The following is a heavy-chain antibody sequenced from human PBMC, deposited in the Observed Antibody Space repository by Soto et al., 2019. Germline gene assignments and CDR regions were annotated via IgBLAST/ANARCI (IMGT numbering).Heavy chain of an antibody. CDR1: GFSLTTSGVG. D-gene: IGHD3-16*01. Sequence: QITLKESGPTLVKPTQTLTLTCSFSGFSLTTSGVGVGWIRQPPGKAPEWLALIYWDDDKRYSPSLKRRLTITKDTSKNQVVLRMTNMDPVDTATDYCAHLRGNWFDPWGQGTLVTVSS. CDR3: AHLRGNWFDP. V-gene: IGHV2-5*02. CDR2: IYWDDDK. J-gene: IGHJ5*02.